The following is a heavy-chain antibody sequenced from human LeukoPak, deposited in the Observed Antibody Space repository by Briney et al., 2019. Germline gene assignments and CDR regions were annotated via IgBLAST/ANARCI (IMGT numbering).Heavy chain of an antibody. CDR1: GGSISTYY. CDR2: IYYSGST. V-gene: IGHV4-59*08. D-gene: IGHD3-10*01. CDR3: ARPRRKAYYYYAFDI. J-gene: IGHJ3*02. Sequence: PSGTLSLTCNVSGGSISTYYWSWMRQPPGKGLEWIGYIYYSGSTNYNPSLNSRVTISVDTSKKQFSLKLSSVTAADTAVYYCARPRRKAYYYYAFDIWGQGTMVTVSS.